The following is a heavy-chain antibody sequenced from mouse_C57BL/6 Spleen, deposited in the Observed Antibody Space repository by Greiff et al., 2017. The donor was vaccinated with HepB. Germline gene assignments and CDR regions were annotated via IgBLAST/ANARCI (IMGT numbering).Heavy chain of an antibody. V-gene: IGHV1-69*01. J-gene: IGHJ2*01. CDR2: IDPSDSYT. D-gene: IGHD1-2*01. CDR3: ARDGAFDY. CDR1: GYTFTSYW. Sequence: QVQLQQPGAELVMPGASVKLSCKASGYTFTSYWMHWVKQRPGQGLEWIGEIDPSDSYTNYNQKFKGKSTLTVDKSSSTAYMQLSSLTSEYSAVYYCARDGAFDYWGQGTTLTVSS.